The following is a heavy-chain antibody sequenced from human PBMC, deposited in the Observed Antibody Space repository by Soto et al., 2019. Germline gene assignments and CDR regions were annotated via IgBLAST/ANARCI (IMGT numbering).Heavy chain of an antibody. CDR3: ARGRYGDY. D-gene: IGHD1-1*01. CDR1: GYGFTTYG. CDR2: ISAHNGNT. V-gene: IGHV1-18*01. Sequence: QVHLVQSGAEVKKPGASVKVSCKGSGYGFTTYGITWVRQAPGQGLEWMAWISAHNGNTNYAQKPQGRVTVTRDTSTSTAYMELRSLRSDATAVYYCARGRYGDYWGQGALVTVSS. J-gene: IGHJ4*02.